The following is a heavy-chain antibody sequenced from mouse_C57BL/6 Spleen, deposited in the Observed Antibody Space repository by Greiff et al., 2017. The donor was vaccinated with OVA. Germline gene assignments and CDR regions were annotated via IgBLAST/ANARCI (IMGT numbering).Heavy chain of an antibody. J-gene: IGHJ4*01. D-gene: IGHD2-3*01. V-gene: IGHV1-81*01. CDR1: GYTFTSYG. Sequence: VQLQQSGAELARPGASVTLSCKASGYTFTSYGISWVKQRTGQGLEWIGEIYPRSGNTNYNEKFKGKATLTVDKSSSTAYMALRSLTSENSAVYFCARDLDGYYPYYAMDYWGQGTSVTVSS. CDR2: IYPRSGNT. CDR3: ARDLDGYYPYYAMDY.